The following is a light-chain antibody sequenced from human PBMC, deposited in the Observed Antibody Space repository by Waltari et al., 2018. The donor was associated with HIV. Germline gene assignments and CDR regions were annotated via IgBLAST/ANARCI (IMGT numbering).Light chain of an antibody. CDR1: QNISRY. CDR3: KQSYNMPPT. V-gene: IGKV1-39*01. CDR2: GAS. J-gene: IGKJ4*01. Sequence: IQTTSTPSALSTSVGVRINITCRASQNISRYLNWYQQKPGKAPKVVIYGASSCLSGVPSRFSGSGSGTDFTLTISSLQREDVGTYYCKQSYNMPPTFGGGTKVEIK.